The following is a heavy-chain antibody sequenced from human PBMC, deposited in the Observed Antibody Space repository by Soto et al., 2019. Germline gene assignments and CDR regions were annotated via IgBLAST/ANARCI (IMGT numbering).Heavy chain of an antibody. CDR3: ARDLSGCASGSCYENFQN. D-gene: IGHD2-15*01. J-gene: IGHJ1*01. CDR1: GGSISSYY. Sequence: QVQLQESGPGLVKPSETLSLTSTVSGGSISSYYWSWIRQPPGKGLEWIGYIFYSGSSNYNPSLKNRVTISEDTSKNQVSLRLSSVTAADTAVYYCARDLSGCASGSCYENFQNWGQGTLVTVSS. CDR2: IFYSGSS. V-gene: IGHV4-59*01.